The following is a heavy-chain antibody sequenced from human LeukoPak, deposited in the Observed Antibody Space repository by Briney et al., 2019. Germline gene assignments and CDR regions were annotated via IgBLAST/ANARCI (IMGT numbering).Heavy chain of an antibody. CDR2: ISSDSSTM. CDR3: ARGGSFTPDY. Sequence: PGGSLRLSCAASGFTFSSYNMNWVRQAPGKGLEWVSYISSDSSTMYYADSVKGRFTISRDNAENSLFLQMNSLRDDDTAVYYCARGGSFTPDYWGQGTLVTVSS. J-gene: IGHJ4*02. D-gene: IGHD2-15*01. CDR1: GFTFSSYN. V-gene: IGHV3-48*02.